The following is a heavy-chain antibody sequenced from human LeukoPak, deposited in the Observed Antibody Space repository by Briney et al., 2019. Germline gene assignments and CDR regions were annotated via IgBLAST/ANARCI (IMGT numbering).Heavy chain of an antibody. CDR3: ARVGDSSGFDP. V-gene: IGHV3-21*01. CDR1: GFTFSSYS. CDR2: ISRSSSYI. Sequence: GGSLRLSCAASGFTFSSYSMNWVRQAPGKGLEWVSSISRSSSYIYYADSVKGRFTISRDNAKNSLYLQMNSLRAEDTAVYYCARVGDSSGFDPWGQGTLVTVSS. D-gene: IGHD3-22*01. J-gene: IGHJ5*02.